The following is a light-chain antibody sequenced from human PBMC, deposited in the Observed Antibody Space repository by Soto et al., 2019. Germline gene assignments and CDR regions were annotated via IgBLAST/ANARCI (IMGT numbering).Light chain of an antibody. CDR1: QSISSY. CDR3: QQRSNWPPV. V-gene: IGKV1-39*01. Sequence: DIQMTQSPSSLSASVGDRFTITCLASQSISSYLNWYQQKPGKAPKLLIYDASNRATGIPARFSGSGSGTDFTLTISSLEPEDFAVYYCQQRSNWPPVFGGGTKVDIK. J-gene: IGKJ4*01. CDR2: DAS.